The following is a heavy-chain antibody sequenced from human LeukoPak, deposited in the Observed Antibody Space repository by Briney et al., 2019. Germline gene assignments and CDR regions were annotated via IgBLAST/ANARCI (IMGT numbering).Heavy chain of an antibody. V-gene: IGHV3-7*05. D-gene: IGHD2-15*01. CDR3: ARGIGWFEH. Sequence: GGSLRLSCAASGFTFINSWMTWVRQAPGKGLEWVANINQNGGEKEYVDSVKGRFTVSRDSTKNSLFLQVNSLRAEDTAVYYCARGIGWFEHWGQGTLVTVSS. J-gene: IGHJ5*02. CDR2: INQNGGEK. CDR1: GFTFINSW.